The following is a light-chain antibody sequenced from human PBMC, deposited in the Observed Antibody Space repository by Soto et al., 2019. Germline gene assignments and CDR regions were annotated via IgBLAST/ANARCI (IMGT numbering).Light chain of an antibody. J-gene: IGKJ5*01. Sequence: PGETVTLSCRASQNLHSFLNWYQQRPGQAPRPLIYDGSKRPAGVPDRISCDGSGTDYTLTISSLEPEDFAVYYCQQRTRWPMTLGQGTRLEI. V-gene: IGKV3-11*01. CDR1: QNLHSF. CDR3: QQRTRWPMT. CDR2: DGS.